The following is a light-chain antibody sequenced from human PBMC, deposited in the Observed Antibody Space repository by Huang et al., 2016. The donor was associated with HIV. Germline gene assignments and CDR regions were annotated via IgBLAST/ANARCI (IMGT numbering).Light chain of an antibody. CDR3: QQRSNWPRT. Sequence: EIVLTQSPATLSLSPGERATLSCRASQSVSTHLAWYQQKPGRAPRLLIYNASNRATGIPARFSGSVSGTDFILTISSLEPEDCAVYYCQQRSNWPRTFGQGTKVEIK. V-gene: IGKV3-11*01. CDR2: NAS. J-gene: IGKJ1*01. CDR1: QSVSTH.